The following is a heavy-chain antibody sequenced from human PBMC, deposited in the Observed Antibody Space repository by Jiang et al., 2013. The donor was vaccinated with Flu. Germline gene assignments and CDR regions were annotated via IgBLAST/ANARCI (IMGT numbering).Heavy chain of an antibody. CDR3: AREFYYYNSSYYYVGRGAFDI. Sequence: GPGLVKSSETLSLTCTISGGSVSSGAYYWGWIRQPPGKGLEWIGYIYYSGSTNYNPSLKSRVTISVDTSKNQFSLKLSSVTPTDTAVYYCAREFYYYNSSYYYVGRGAFDIWGQGTMVTVSS. CDR2: IYYSGST. V-gene: IGHV4-61*08. J-gene: IGHJ3*02. CDR1: GGSVSSGAYY. D-gene: IGHD3-22*01.